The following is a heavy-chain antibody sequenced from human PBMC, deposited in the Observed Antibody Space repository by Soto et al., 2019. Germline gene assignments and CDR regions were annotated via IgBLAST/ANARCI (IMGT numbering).Heavy chain of an antibody. Sequence: ASVKVSCKASGYTFTSYYMHWVRQAPGQGLEWMGIINPSGGSTSYAQKFQGRVTMTRDTSTSTVYMELSSLRSEDTAVYYCARDPGITMVRGVIPHYYYYYMDVWGKGTTVTV. D-gene: IGHD3-10*01. CDR2: INPSGGST. CDR1: GYTFTSYY. V-gene: IGHV1-46*03. J-gene: IGHJ6*03. CDR3: ARDPGITMVRGVIPHYYYYYMDV.